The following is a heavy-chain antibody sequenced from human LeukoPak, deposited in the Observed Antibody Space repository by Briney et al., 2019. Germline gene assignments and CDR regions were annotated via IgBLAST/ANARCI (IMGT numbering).Heavy chain of an antibody. CDR3: AREEGAYCGGDCYYDY. J-gene: IGHJ4*02. D-gene: IGHD2-21*02. V-gene: IGHV1-69*04. CDR1: GGTFSSYA. CDR2: IIPILGIA. Sequence: GASVKVSCKASGGTFSSYAISWVRQAPGQGLEWMGRIIPILGIANYAQKFQGRVTITADKSTSTAYMELSSLRSEDTAVYYCAREEGAYCGGDCYYDYWGQGTLVTVSS.